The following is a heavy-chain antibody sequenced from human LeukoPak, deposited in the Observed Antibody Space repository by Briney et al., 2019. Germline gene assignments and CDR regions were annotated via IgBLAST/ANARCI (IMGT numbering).Heavy chain of an antibody. V-gene: IGHV3-23*01. CDR1: GFTFSSYA. CDR2: ISGSGGST. Sequence: PGGSPRLSCAASGFTFSSYAMSWVRQAPGKGLEWVSAISGSGGSTYYADSVKGRFTISRHNAKNSLYLQMNSLRAEDTAVYYCARGEVHYYGSGSDYWGQGTLVTVSS. CDR3: ARGEVHYYGSGSDY. D-gene: IGHD3-10*01. J-gene: IGHJ4*02.